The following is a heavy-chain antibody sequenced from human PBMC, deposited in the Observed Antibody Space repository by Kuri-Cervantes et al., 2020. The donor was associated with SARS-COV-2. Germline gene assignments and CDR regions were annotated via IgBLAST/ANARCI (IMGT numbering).Heavy chain of an antibody. Sequence: GSLRLSCSVSGGSISSSGHYWGWIRQPSGSGLEFIGNIYYTGSTYYNPSLQSRVTISVDTSKKQFSLKLRSVTAADTAIYYCARRRGAITGPGGYFDYWGQGALVTVSS. CDR1: GGSISSSGHY. D-gene: IGHD1-1*01. J-gene: IGHJ4*02. CDR3: ARRRGAITGPGGYFDY. CDR2: IYYTGST. V-gene: IGHV4-39*01.